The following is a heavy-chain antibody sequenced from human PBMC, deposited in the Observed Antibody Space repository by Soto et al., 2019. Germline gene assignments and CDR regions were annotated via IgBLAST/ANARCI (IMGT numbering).Heavy chain of an antibody. CDR2: IYYSGST. Sequence: SETLSLTCTVSGGSISSYYWSWIRQPPGKGLEWIGYIYYSGSTNYNPSLKSRVTISVDTSKNQFSLKLSSVTAADTAVYYCARSDMVVPAAIFDYWGQGTLVTVSS. CDR1: GGSISSYY. CDR3: ARSDMVVPAAIFDY. D-gene: IGHD2-2*01. V-gene: IGHV4-59*01. J-gene: IGHJ4*02.